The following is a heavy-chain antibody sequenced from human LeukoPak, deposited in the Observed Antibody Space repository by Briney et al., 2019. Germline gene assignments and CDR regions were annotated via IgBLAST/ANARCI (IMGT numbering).Heavy chain of an antibody. CDR2: IYHSGST. Sequence: SETLSLTCAVSGYSISSGYYWGWIRQPSGNGLEWIGSIYHSGSTYYNPSLKSRVTISVDTSKNQFSLKLSSVTAADTAVYYCARHSGEAFDIWGQGTMVTVSS. CDR3: ARHSGEAFDI. V-gene: IGHV4-38-2*01. D-gene: IGHD6-19*01. J-gene: IGHJ3*02. CDR1: GYSISSGYY.